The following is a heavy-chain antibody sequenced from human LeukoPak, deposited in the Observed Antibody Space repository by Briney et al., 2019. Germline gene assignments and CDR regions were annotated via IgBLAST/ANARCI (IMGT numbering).Heavy chain of an antibody. CDR1: GFTFSSYW. CDR3: AKLGDGFDI. D-gene: IGHD7-27*01. J-gene: IGHJ3*02. Sequence: GGSLRLSCAASGFTFSSYWMQWVRQAPGKGLVWVSRIDGDGSSTNYADSVKGRFTISRDNSKNTLYLQTNSLRVEDTAVYYCAKLGDGFDIRGQGTTVTVSS. CDR2: IDGDGSST. V-gene: IGHV3-74*01.